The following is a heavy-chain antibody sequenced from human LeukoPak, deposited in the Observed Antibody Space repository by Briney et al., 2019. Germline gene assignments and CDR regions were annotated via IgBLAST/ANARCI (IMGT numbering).Heavy chain of an antibody. V-gene: IGHV3-23*01. Sequence: PGGSLRLSCAASGFTFSSSAMSWVRQAPGKGLEWVSSISGSGASTYYADSVKGRFTISRDNSKNTVYLQMNSLRAEDTAVYYCAKDMVRGVIIANYFDYWGQGTLVTVSS. CDR3: AKDMVRGVIIANYFDY. CDR2: ISGSGAST. J-gene: IGHJ4*02. CDR1: GFTFSSSA. D-gene: IGHD3-10*01.